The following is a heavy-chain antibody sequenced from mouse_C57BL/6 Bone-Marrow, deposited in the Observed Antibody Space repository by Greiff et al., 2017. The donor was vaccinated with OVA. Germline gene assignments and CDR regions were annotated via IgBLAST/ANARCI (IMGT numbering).Heavy chain of an antibody. D-gene: IGHD3-3*01. CDR2: IWSGGST. CDR3: ARTGRDVDSLFGY. CDR1: GFSLTSYG. J-gene: IGHJ2*01. Sequence: QVQLKESGPGLVQPSQSLSITCTVSGFSLTSYGVHWVRQSPGKGLEWLGVIWSGGSTDYNAAFISRLSISKDNSKSQVFFKMNSLQADATAIYDCARTGRDVDSLFGYWGQGTTLTVSS. V-gene: IGHV2-2*01.